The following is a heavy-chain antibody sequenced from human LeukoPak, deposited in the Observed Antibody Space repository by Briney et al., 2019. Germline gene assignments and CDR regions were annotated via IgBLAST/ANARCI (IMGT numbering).Heavy chain of an antibody. CDR3: AEQVSDYDSSTYYYY. V-gene: IGHV3-23*01. Sequence: GGSLRLSCAASGSTFSSYAMSWVRQAPGKGLEWVSDISGSGGTTYYADSVKGRFIISRDNSKNTLYLQMNSLRAEDTAVYYCAEQVSDYDSSTYYYYWGQGALVTVSS. D-gene: IGHD3-22*01. CDR2: ISGSGGTT. J-gene: IGHJ4*02. CDR1: GSTFSSYA.